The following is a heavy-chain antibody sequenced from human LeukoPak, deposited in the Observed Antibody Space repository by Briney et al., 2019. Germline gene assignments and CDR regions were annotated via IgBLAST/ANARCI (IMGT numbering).Heavy chain of an antibody. CDR3: ARKRFGANWFDP. J-gene: IGHJ5*02. V-gene: IGHV4-59*01. Sequence: SETLSLTCTVSGGSISSYYWSWIRQPPGKGLECIGYIYYSGSTNYNPSLKSRVTISVDTSKNQFSLKLSPVTAADTAVYYCARKRFGANWFDPWGQGTLVTVSS. CDR2: IYYSGST. D-gene: IGHD3-10*01. CDR1: GGSISSYY.